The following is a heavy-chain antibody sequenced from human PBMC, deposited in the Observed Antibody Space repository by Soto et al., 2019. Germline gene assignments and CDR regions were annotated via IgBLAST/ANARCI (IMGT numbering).Heavy chain of an antibody. CDR1: GFTFDDYA. J-gene: IGHJ4*02. CDR2: ISWNGGNI. V-gene: IGHV3-9*01. D-gene: IGHD6-6*01. CDR3: AKDIYSSSSGQDY. Sequence: EVQLVESGGGLVQPGRSLRLSCAASGFTFDDYAMHWVRQAPGKGLEWVSGISWNGGNIGYADSVKGRFTISRENAKNSLFLQMNSLRVDDTALYFCAKDIYSSSSGQDYWGQGTPVTVSS.